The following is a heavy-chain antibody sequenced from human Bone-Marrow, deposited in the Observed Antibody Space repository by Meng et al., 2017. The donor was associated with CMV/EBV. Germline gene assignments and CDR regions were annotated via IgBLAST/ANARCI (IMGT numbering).Heavy chain of an antibody. CDR3: ARDRRYSHGYGDY. V-gene: IGHV1-46*03. Sequence: ASVKVSCKASGGTFSSYAISWVRQAPGQGLEWMGIINPSGGSTSYAQKFQGRVTMTRDTSTSTVHMELSRLRSEDTAADYCARDRRYSHGYGDYWGQGTRVTGSS. CDR1: GGTFSSYA. D-gene: IGHD5-18*01. J-gene: IGHJ4*02. CDR2: INPSGGST.